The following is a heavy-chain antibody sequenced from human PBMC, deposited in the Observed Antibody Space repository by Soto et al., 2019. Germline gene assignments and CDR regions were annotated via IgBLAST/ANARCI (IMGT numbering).Heavy chain of an antibody. CDR1: GYTFTSYA. J-gene: IGHJ4*02. V-gene: IGHV1-3*01. CDR3: AAAVGVTPGDY. CDR2: INAGNGNT. Sequence: GASVKVSCKASGYTFTSYAMHWVRQAPGQRLEWMGWINAGNGNTKYSQKFQERVTITRDMSTSTAYMELSSLRSEDTAVYYCAAAVGVTPGDYWGQGTLVTVSS. D-gene: IGHD6-25*01.